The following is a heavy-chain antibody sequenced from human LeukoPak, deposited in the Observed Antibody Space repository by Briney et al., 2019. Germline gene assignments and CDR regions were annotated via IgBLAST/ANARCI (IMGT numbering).Heavy chain of an antibody. CDR2: INPNSGGT. Sequence: ASVKVSCKASGYTFTGYYMHWVRQAPGQGLEWMGWINPNSGGTNYAQKFQGRATMTRDTSISTAYMELSRLRSDDTAVYYCAWDSSGYYYFDYWGQGTLVTVSS. J-gene: IGHJ4*02. CDR3: AWDSSGYYYFDY. D-gene: IGHD3-22*01. CDR1: GYTFTGYY. V-gene: IGHV1-2*02.